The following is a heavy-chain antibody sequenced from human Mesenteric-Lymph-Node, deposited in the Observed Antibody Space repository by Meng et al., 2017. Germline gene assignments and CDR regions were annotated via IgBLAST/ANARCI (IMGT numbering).Heavy chain of an antibody. Sequence: QVQLQQWGAGLLKPSETLSLTCAVYGRSFSGYYWSWNRQPPGKGLEWIGEINHSGSTNYNPSLKSRVTISVDTSKNQFSLKLSSVTAADTAVYYCARGNWFDPWGQGTLVTVSS. V-gene: IGHV4-34*01. J-gene: IGHJ5*02. CDR2: INHSGST. CDR3: ARGNWFDP. CDR1: GRSFSGYY.